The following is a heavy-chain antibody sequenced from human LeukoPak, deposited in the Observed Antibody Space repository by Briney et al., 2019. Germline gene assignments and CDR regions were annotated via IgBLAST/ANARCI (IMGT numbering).Heavy chain of an antibody. V-gene: IGHV1-69*13. CDR3: ARESGSYEAYFDY. J-gene: IGHJ4*02. CDR2: IFPIFATA. D-gene: IGHD1-26*01. CDR1: GGTFSSYA. Sequence: VASVKVSCKASGGTFSSYAISWVRHAPGQGLEWMARIFPIFATANYAQKFQGRVTITADESTSTAYMELSSLRTEDTAVYYCARESGSYEAYFDYWGQGTLVTVSS.